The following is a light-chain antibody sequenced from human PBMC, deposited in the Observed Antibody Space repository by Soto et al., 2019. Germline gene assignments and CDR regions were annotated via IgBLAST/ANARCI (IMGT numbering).Light chain of an antibody. Sequence: IVMTQSPATLSVSPGERATLSCTASQSVSTNLAWYQQKPGQAPRVLMYNVPTRATASPASFSGSGSGTEFTLTITSLQSEDFAVYYCQHYSHWPPKTFSQGTKVEIK. CDR2: NVP. V-gene: IGKV3-15*01. CDR3: QHYSHWPPKT. CDR1: QSVSTN. J-gene: IGKJ1*01.